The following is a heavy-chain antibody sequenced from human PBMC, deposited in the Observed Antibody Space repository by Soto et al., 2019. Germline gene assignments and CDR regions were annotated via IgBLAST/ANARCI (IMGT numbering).Heavy chain of an antibody. CDR1: GFSFSSYA. CDR2: ISSSSRTI. CDR3: AREGVYYGSGTSYGMDV. Sequence: GGSLRLSCAASGFSFSSYAMHWVRQAPGKGLEWVSYISSSSRTIYYADSVKGRFTISRDNAKNSLYLQMNSLRDEDTAVYYCAREGVYYGSGTSYGMDVWGQGITVTVSS. J-gene: IGHJ6*02. D-gene: IGHD3-10*01. V-gene: IGHV3-48*02.